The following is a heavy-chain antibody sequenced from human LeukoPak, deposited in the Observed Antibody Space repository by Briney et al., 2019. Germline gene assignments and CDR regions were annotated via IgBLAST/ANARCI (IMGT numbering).Heavy chain of an antibody. D-gene: IGHD6-19*01. J-gene: IGHJ4*02. V-gene: IGHV3-33*01. CDR1: GFTFRSYG. CDR3: ARDPGVRWLVGFDY. CDR2: IWYDGSNK. Sequence: GGSLRLSCAASGFTFRSYGMHWVRQAPGKGLEWVSVIWYDGSNKYYADSVKGRFTISRDNSKNTLYLQMDSLRAEDPAVYYCARDPGVRWLVGFDYWGQGTLVTVSS.